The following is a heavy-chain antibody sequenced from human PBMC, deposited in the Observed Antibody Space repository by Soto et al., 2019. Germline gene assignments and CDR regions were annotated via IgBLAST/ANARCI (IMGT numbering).Heavy chain of an antibody. Sequence: ASVKVSCKASGYTFTSYGISWVRQAPGQGLELMGWISAYNGNTNYAQKLQGRVTMTTDTSTSTAYMELRSLRSDDTAVYYCARHWLPSRQYSYTSSGYYYPDYWGQGTLVTVS. D-gene: IGHD3-22*01. CDR3: ARHWLPSRQYSYTSSGYYYPDY. V-gene: IGHV1-18*04. J-gene: IGHJ4*02. CDR2: ISAYNGNT. CDR1: GYTFTSYG.